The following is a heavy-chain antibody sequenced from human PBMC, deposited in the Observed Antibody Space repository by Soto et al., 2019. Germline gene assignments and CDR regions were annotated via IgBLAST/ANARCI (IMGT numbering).Heavy chain of an antibody. CDR1: GGSFSGYY. J-gene: IGHJ1*01. D-gene: IGHD3-10*01. CDR2: LNDSGGT. Sequence: QVQLQQWGAGLLKPSETLSLTCAVYGGSFSGYYWSWIRQPPGKGLEWIGELNDSGGTNYNASLKSRVSISVDTSKNQFSLKLSFVTAAGTAVYYCARGRGGVQHWGQGTLVTVSS. CDR3: ARGRGGVQH. V-gene: IGHV4-34*01.